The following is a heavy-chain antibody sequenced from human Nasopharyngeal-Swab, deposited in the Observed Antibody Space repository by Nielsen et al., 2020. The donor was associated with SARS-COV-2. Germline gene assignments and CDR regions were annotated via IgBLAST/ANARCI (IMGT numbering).Heavy chain of an antibody. CDR3: ARGLWYEPNWFDP. J-gene: IGHJ5*02. D-gene: IGHD3-10*01. V-gene: IGHV3-11*01. CDR2: ISSAGTTI. Sequence: WIRQPPGKGLEWVSHISSAGTTIYYADSVKGRFTISRDNAENSLYLQMSSQIADVTAIYYCARGLWYEPNWFDPWGQGTLVTVSS.